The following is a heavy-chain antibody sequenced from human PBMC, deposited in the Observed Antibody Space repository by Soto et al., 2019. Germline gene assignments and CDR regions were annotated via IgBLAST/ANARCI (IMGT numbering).Heavy chain of an antibody. CDR1: GAFFTGAVDY. J-gene: IGHJ5*01. CDR3: AMSRSGILDS. Sequence: PSESLSLAWSVSGAFFTGAVDYCGWIRQLAGKGLDWLGYIQNSVSTTYSPSLKSRATISVDTSKNQFTLRLNSVTAEDTARYYCAMSRSGILDSWGQGTLVTVSS. CDR2: IQNSVST. V-gene: IGHV4-31*02. D-gene: IGHD6-19*01.